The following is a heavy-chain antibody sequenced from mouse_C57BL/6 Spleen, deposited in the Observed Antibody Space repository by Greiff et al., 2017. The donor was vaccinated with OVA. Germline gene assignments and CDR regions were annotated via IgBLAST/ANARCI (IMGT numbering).Heavy chain of an antibody. Sequence: QVQLKESGPELVKPGASVKISCKASGYAFSSSWMNWVKQRPGKGLEWIGRIYPGDGDTNYNGKFKGKATLTADKSSSTAYMQLSSLTSEDSAVYFCAREDRGYWGQGTTLTVSS. J-gene: IGHJ2*01. V-gene: IGHV1-82*01. CDR3: AREDRGY. D-gene: IGHD2-14*01. CDR1: GYAFSSSW. CDR2: IYPGDGDT.